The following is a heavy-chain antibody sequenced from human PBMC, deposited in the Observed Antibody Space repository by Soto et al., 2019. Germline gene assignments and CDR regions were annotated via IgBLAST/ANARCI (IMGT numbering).Heavy chain of an antibody. D-gene: IGHD6-6*01. V-gene: IGHV3-21*01. CDR3: ARDSGEQLLRRGFYYYYMDV. Sequence: EVQLVESGGGLVKPGGSLRLSCAASGVTFSSFSFNWVRQAPGKGLEWVSFILSSSGSIFYADSVKGRFTISRDNAKNSLYLQMNSLKDEVTAVYSCARDSGEQLLRRGFYYYYMDVWGKGTTVTVS. J-gene: IGHJ6*03. CDR1: GVTFSSFS. CDR2: ILSSSGSI.